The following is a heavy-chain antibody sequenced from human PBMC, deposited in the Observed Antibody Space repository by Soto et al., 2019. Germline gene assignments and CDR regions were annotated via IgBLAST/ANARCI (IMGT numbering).Heavy chain of an antibody. CDR1: GGSISSSSYY. CDR2: IYYSGST. J-gene: IGHJ5*02. D-gene: IGHD2-15*01. CDR3: ARGYCSGGSCYSYLGLKENWFDP. V-gene: IGHV4-39*01. Sequence: SETLSLTCTVSGGSISSSSYYWGWIRQPPGKGLEWIGSIYYSGSTYYNPSLKSRVTISVDTSKNQFSLKLSSVTAADTAVYYCARGYCSGGSCYSYLGLKENWFDPWGQGTLVTVSS.